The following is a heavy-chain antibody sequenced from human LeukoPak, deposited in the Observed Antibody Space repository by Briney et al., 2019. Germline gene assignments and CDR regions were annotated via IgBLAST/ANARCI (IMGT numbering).Heavy chain of an antibody. CDR1: GGSISSYY. V-gene: IGHV4-59*12. Sequence: PSETLSLTCTVSGGSISSYYWSWIRQPPGKGLEWIGNIYYSGSTNYNPSLKSRVTMSIDTSKNQFSLKLSSVTAADTAVYYCARDRSSGWYVVDYWGQGTLVTVSS. CDR2: IYYSGST. D-gene: IGHD6-19*01. J-gene: IGHJ4*02. CDR3: ARDRSSGWYVVDY.